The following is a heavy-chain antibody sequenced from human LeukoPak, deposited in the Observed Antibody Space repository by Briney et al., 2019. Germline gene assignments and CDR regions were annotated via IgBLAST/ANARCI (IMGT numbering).Heavy chain of an antibody. Sequence: SETLSLTCTVSGGSFDNYFWSWIRQPPGKGLEWIGFIYTGGTTNYNPSLKSRVTISVDTSKNQFSLKLSSVTAADTAVYYCARHSLVVDPRSWFDPWGQGTLVTVSS. V-gene: IGHV4-4*09. CDR3: ARHSLVVDPRSWFDP. D-gene: IGHD3-22*01. CDR2: IYTGGTT. CDR1: GGSFDNYF. J-gene: IGHJ5*02.